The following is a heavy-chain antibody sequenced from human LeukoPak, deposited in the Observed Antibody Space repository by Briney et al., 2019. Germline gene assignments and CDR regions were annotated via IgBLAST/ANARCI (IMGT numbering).Heavy chain of an antibody. D-gene: IGHD2-15*01. Sequence: ASVKVSCKATGSTCTVYYFHWIWLPPGQGLEWMGWINPNSGGTNYAQKFQGRVTMTRDTSISTAYMELSRLRSDDTAVYYCARDGSSFQHWGQGTLVTVSS. V-gene: IGHV1-2*02. CDR1: GSTCTVYY. J-gene: IGHJ1*01. CDR3: ARDGSSFQH. CDR2: INPNSGGT.